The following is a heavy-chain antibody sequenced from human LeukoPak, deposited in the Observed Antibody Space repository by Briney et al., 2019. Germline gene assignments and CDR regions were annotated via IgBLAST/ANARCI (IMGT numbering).Heavy chain of an antibody. Sequence: GGSLRLSCAASGFTFSSYAMSWVRQAPGKGLEWVSGISASGGTTYYADSVRGRFTISRDNSKNTLYLQMNSLRAEDTAVYYCAKGQSSSGLRNYFDYWGQGTLVTVSS. CDR3: AKGQSSSGLRNYFDY. V-gene: IGHV3-23*01. J-gene: IGHJ4*02. D-gene: IGHD3-22*01. CDR2: ISASGGTT. CDR1: GFTFSSYA.